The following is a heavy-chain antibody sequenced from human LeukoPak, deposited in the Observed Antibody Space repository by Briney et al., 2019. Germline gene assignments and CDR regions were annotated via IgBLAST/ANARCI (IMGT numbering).Heavy chain of an antibody. D-gene: IGHD2-2*01. V-gene: IGHV1-69*13. CDR1: GGTFSSYA. CDR3: AREGYARTPLDY. CDR2: IIPIFGTA. J-gene: IGHJ4*02. Sequence: SVKVSCKASGGTFSSYAISWVRQAPGQGLEWMGGIIPIFGTANYAQKFQGRVTITADESTSTAYMELSSLRSEDTAVNYCAREGYARTPLDYWGQGTLVTVSS.